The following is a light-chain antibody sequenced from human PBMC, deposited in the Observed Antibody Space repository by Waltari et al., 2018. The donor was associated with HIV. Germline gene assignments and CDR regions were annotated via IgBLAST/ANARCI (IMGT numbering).Light chain of an antibody. V-gene: IGKV1-33*01. CDR2: DAS. CDR1: QDISNY. Sequence: DIQITHSPSSPSASVGDSVTITCQESQDISNYLNWYQQKPGNAPKLLIYDASNLETGVPSRFSGSGSGKDFTFNISSLQTEDIATYYCKQYDNLPFTFGQGTRLEIK. J-gene: IGKJ5*01. CDR3: KQYDNLPFT.